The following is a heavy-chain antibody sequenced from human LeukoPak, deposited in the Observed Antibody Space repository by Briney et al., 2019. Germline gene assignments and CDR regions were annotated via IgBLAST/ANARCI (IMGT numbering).Heavy chain of an antibody. Sequence: SVKVSGKGSGGTFSSYDISLVRQAPGQGLEWMGGINPIFGTANYAQKFQGRVTITADESTSTAYMELSSLRSEDTAVYYCARDGSSWETNWFDPGGQGTLVTVSS. V-gene: IGHV1-69*01. CDR2: INPIFGTA. CDR3: ARDGSSWETNWFDP. D-gene: IGHD6-13*01. J-gene: IGHJ5*02. CDR1: GGTFSSYD.